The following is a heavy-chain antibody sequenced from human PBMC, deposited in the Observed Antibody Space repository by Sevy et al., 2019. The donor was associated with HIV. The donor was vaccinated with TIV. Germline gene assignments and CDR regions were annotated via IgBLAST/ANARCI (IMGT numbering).Heavy chain of an antibody. D-gene: IGHD3-22*01. Sequence: GGSLRLSCTASGFIVSSNYMTWVRQAPGKGLEWVSVIYSGGRTDYADSVKGRFTISRDNSKNTVYLQMNSLRAEDTAVYYCARGSTYYYEYNGYSTRGDAFDIWGQGTTVTVSS. CDR1: GFIVSSNY. J-gene: IGHJ3*02. CDR2: IYSGGRT. V-gene: IGHV3-53*01. CDR3: ARGSTYYYEYNGYSTRGDAFDI.